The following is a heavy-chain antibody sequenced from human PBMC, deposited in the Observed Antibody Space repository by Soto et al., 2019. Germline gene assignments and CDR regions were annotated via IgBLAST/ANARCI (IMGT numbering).Heavy chain of an antibody. J-gene: IGHJ6*02. CDR1: CSTFTSYC. CDR3: ARDGRVGHLVRGYGMDV. D-gene: IGHD6-6*01. Sequence: SVKVSCLASCSTFTSYCISWVRQAPGQELEWMGWISAYNGNTNYAEKLQGRVSMTTDTSTSTDYMELTSLRSDDTAVYYRARDGRVGHLVRGYGMDVWGQGTTVTVSS. CDR2: ISAYNGNT. V-gene: IGHV1-18*01.